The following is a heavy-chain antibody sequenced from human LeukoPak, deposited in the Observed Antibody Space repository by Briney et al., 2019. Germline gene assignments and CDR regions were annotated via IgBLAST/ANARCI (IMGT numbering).Heavy chain of an antibody. CDR1: GFTFGSYA. Sequence: PGGSLRLSCAASGFTFGSYAMNWVRQVPGKGLEWIGSIYYSGSTYCNPSLKSRVTISVDTSKNQFSLKLNSVTAADTAVYYCASHTGGNLDAFDLWGQGTMVTVSS. J-gene: IGHJ3*01. CDR2: IYYSGST. CDR3: ASHTGGNLDAFDL. V-gene: IGHV4-39*01. D-gene: IGHD4-23*01.